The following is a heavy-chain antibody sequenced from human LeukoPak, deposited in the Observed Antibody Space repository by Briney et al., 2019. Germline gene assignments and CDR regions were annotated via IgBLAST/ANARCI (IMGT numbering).Heavy chain of an antibody. V-gene: IGHV4-59*01. Sequence: PSETLSLTCTVSGDSISSNYWSWIRQSPGRGLEWIGYVYYSGSTNYNPSLESRVTISVDTSKNQFSLKLTSVTAADTAVYYCARLGTRKFPSDYWGQGTLVTVSS. CDR3: ARLGTRKFPSDY. CDR1: GDSISSNY. J-gene: IGHJ4*02. D-gene: IGHD1-7*01. CDR2: VYYSGST.